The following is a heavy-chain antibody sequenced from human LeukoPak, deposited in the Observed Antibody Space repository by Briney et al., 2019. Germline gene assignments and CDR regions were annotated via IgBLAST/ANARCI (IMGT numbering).Heavy chain of an antibody. V-gene: IGHV4-59*01. J-gene: IGHJ6*02. CDR3: ARGIWFGEFRYYGMDV. CDR1: GGSISSYY. D-gene: IGHD3-10*01. CDR2: IYYSGST. Sequence: TSETLSLTCTVSGGSISSYYWSWIRQPPGKGLEWIGYIYYSGSTNYNPSLKSRVTISVDTSKNQFSLKLSSVTAADTAVYYCARGIWFGEFRYYGMDVWGQGTTVTVSS.